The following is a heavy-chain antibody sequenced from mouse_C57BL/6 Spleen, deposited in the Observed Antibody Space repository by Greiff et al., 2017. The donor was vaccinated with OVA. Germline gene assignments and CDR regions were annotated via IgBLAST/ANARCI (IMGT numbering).Heavy chain of an antibody. CDR1: GFNIKDYY. V-gene: IGHV14-1*01. CDR2: IDPEDGDT. D-gene: IGHD2-5*01. Sequence: VQLQQSGAELVRPGASVKLSCTASGFNIKDYYMHWVKQRPEQGLEWIGRIDPEDGDTEYAPKFQGKATMTADTSSNTAYLQPSSLTSEDTAVYYSTGDSNYVSAWFAYWGQGTLVTVSA. J-gene: IGHJ3*01. CDR3: TGDSNYVSAWFAY.